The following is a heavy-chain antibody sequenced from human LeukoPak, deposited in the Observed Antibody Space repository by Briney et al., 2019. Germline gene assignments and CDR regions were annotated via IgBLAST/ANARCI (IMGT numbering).Heavy chain of an antibody. J-gene: IGHJ4*02. CDR1: GGALSSGGYY. CDR2: IYHSGTP. CDR3: ASYYCKTPTCPGIDH. D-gene: IGHD2/OR15-2a*01. Sequence: SETLSLTCTVSGGALSSGGYYWTWIRQPPGKGLEWIGNIYHSGTPYYNPSLKSRVTLSVDRSKNQFSLKMTSVTAADTAVYYCASYYCKTPTCPGIDHWGQGTLVTVSS. V-gene: IGHV4-30-2*01.